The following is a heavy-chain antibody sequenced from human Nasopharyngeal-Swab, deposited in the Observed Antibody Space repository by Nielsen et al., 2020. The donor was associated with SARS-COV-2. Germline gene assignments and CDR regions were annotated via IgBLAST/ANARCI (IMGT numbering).Heavy chain of an antibody. CDR3: ARDYTVRGVWY. Sequence: GESLKISCAASGFTFSSYAMSWVRQASGKGLEWVSYISSSSSSIYYADSVKGRFTISRDNAKNSLYLQMNSLRAEDTAVYYCARDYTVRGVWYWGQGTLVTVSS. CDR2: ISSSSSSI. CDR1: GFTFSSYA. V-gene: IGHV3-48*01. J-gene: IGHJ4*02. D-gene: IGHD3-10*01.